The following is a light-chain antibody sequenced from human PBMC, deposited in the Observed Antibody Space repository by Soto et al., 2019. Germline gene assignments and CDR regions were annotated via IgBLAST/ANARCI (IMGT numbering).Light chain of an antibody. V-gene: IGKV3-20*01. J-gene: IGKJ2*01. Sequence: EIVLTQSPGTLSLSPGERATLSCRASQSVSSNYLAWYQQIPGQAPRLLIYVASSRATGIPDRFSGSGSGTDFPLTISILEPEDFAVYYCQQYGSSPYTLGQGTKLEIK. CDR3: QQYGSSPYT. CDR1: QSVSSNY. CDR2: VAS.